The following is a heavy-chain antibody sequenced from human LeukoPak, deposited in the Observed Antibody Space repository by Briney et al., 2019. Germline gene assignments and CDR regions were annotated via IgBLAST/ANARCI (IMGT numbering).Heavy chain of an antibody. CDR3: ARGNGSSWYSDGQDY. CDR2: IYTSGST. Sequence: PSETLSLTCTVSGGSISSYYWSWIRQTAGKGLEWIGRIYTSGSTNYNPSLKSRVTMSVDTSKNQFSLKLSSVTAADTAVYYCARGNGSSWYSDGQDYWGQGTLVTVSS. D-gene: IGHD6-13*01. J-gene: IGHJ4*02. CDR1: GGSISSYY. V-gene: IGHV4-4*07.